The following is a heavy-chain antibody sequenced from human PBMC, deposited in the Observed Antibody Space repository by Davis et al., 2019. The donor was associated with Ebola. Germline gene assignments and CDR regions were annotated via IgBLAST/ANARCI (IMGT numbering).Heavy chain of an antibody. Sequence: MPSETLSLTCAVSGGSINSPDCYWTWARQTPGKGLEWIGFIYYSGTTDYTSSLKSRVTISIDTSTNRFSLTLSSVTAADTAVYYCARHVLENYYDHRGYWSTRWFDPWGQGTLVTVSS. CDR1: GGSINSPDCY. D-gene: IGHD3-22*01. CDR2: IYYSGTT. J-gene: IGHJ5*02. V-gene: IGHV4-30-4*01. CDR3: ARHVLENYYDHRGYWSTRWFDP.